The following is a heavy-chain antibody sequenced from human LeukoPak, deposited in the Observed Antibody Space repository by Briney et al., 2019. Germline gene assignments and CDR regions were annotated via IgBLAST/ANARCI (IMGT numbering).Heavy chain of an antibody. CDR2: IFYSGST. D-gene: IGHD2-21*02. CDR3: ARTYCGGDCRGYYYHYYMDV. CDR1: GGSISTSNYY. V-gene: IGHV4-39*07. Sequence: SETLSLTCTVSGGSISTSNYYWGWIRQPPGKGLEWIGNIFYSGSTYYSPSLRSRVTISLDTSRNQFSLKLNSVTAADTAVYYCARTYCGGDCRGYYYHYYMDVWGKGTTVTISS. J-gene: IGHJ6*03.